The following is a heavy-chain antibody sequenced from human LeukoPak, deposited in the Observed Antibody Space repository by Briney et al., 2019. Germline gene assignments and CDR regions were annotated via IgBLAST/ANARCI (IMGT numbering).Heavy chain of an antibody. D-gene: IGHD1-26*01. CDR3: ARDSIRDWELFSPYGMDV. V-gene: IGHV1-2*02. CDR2: INPNSGGT. CDR1: GYTFTGYY. J-gene: IGHJ6*02. Sequence: ASVKVSCKASGYTFTGYYMHWVRQAPGQGLEWMGWINPNSGGTNYAQKFQGRVTMTRDTSISTAYMELSRLRSDDTAVSYCARDSIRDWELFSPYGMDVWGQGTTVTVSS.